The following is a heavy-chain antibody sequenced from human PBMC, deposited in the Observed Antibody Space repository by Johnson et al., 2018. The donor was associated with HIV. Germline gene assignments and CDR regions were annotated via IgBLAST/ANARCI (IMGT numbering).Heavy chain of an antibody. Sequence: VQLVESGGGLVPPGGSLRLSCAASGFTFSSYELNWVRQAPGKGLEWVSYISSSGSTIYYADSVKGRFTISRDNAKNSLYLQSNSLRVEDTAVYYCARDPRVPFPLGHDAFDIWGQGTMVTVSS. CDR3: ARDPRVPFPLGHDAFDI. V-gene: IGHV3-48*03. CDR2: ISSSGSTI. CDR1: GFTFSSYE. D-gene: IGHD3-16*01. J-gene: IGHJ3*02.